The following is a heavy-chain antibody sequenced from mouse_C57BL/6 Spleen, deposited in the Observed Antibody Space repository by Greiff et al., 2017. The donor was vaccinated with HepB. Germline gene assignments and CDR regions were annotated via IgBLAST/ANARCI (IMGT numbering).Heavy chain of an antibody. J-gene: IGHJ2*01. CDR2: INYDGSST. D-gene: IGHD1-1*01. CDR3: ARDSDYYGSSLDY. CDR1: GFTFSDYY. Sequence: EVKLMESEGGLVQPGSSMKLSCTASGFTFSDYYMAWVRQVPEKGLEWVANINYDGSSTYYLDSLKSRFIMSRDNAKNILYLQMSSLKSEDTATYYCARDSDYYGSSLDYWGQGTTLTVSS. V-gene: IGHV5-16*01.